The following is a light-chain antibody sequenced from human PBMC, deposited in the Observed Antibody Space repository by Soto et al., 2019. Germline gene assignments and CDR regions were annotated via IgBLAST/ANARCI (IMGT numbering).Light chain of an antibody. J-gene: IGKJ5*01. CDR2: DAS. V-gene: IGKV3-11*01. Sequence: EIVLTQSPATLSLSPGERATLSCRASRSVRSYLAWYQQTPGQDPRLLIYDASNRAAGIPARFSGTWSETDFTLTNTNLEREDCAVYYCQQRYAWPPMTLGHGTRLEIK. CDR1: RSVRSY. CDR3: QQRYAWPPMT.